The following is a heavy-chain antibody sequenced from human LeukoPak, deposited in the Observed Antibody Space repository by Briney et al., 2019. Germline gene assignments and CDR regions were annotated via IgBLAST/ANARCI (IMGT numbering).Heavy chain of an antibody. CDR3: AKSRGSGSYSPSFDY. J-gene: IGHJ4*02. V-gene: IGHV3-9*01. CDR1: GFTFDDYA. Sequence: GGSLRLSCAASGFTFDDYAMHWVRQAPGKGLEWVSGISWNSGGIGYADSVKGRFTISRDNAKNSLYLQMNSLRAEDTALYYCAKSRGSGSYSPSFDYWGQGTLVTVSS. CDR2: ISWNSGGI. D-gene: IGHD3-10*01.